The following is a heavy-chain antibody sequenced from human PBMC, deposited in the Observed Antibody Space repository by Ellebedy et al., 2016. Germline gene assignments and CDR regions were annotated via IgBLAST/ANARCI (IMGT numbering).Heavy chain of an antibody. D-gene: IGHD5-12*01. CDR1: GFTFSSYG. CDR2: IWYDGSNK. Sequence: GESLKISCAASGFTFSSYGMHWVRQAPGKGLEWVAVIWYDGSNKYYADSVKGRFTISRDNSKNTLYLQMNSLRAEDTAVYYCARDGGYDSPLDYWGQGTLVTVSS. V-gene: IGHV3-33*01. CDR3: ARDGGYDSPLDY. J-gene: IGHJ4*02.